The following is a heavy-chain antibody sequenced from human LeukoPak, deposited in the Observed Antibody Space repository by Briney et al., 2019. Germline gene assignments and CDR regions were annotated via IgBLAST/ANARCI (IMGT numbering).Heavy chain of an antibody. CDR1: GYTFTGYY. J-gene: IGHJ3*02. D-gene: IGHD5-18*01. CDR2: INPNSGGT. Sequence: ASVKVSCKASGYTFTGYYMHWVRQAPGQGLEWMGWINPNSGGTNYAQKFQGWVTMTRDTSISTAYMELSRLRSDDTAVYYCARGSSTWIQLWGAAFDIWGQGTMVTVSS. V-gene: IGHV1-2*04. CDR3: ARGSSTWIQLWGAAFDI.